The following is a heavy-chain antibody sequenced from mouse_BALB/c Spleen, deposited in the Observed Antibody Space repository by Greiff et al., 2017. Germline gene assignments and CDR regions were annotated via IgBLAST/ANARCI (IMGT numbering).Heavy chain of an antibody. CDR1: GYSFTDYN. D-gene: IGHD1-1*01. J-gene: IGHJ4*01. Sequence: VQLKESGPELVKPGASVKVSCKASGYSFTDYNMYWVKQSHGKSLEWIGYIDPYNGGTSYNQKFKGKATLTVDKSSSTAFMHLNSLTSEDSAVYYCARGGYYGSSYVYYAMDYWGQGTSVTVSS. CDR2: IDPYNGGT. CDR3: ARGGYYGSSYVYYAMDY. V-gene: IGHV1S135*01.